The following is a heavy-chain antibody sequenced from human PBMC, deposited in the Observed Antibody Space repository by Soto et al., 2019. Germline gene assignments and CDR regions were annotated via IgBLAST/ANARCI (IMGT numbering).Heavy chain of an antibody. V-gene: IGHV3-30-3*01. CDR1: GFTFSSYA. CDR3: ARSKNQAYYYYYGMDV. Sequence: QVQLVESGGGVVQPGRSLRLSCAASGFTFSSYAMHWVRQAPGKGLEWVAVISYDGSNKYYADSVKGRFTISRDNSKNKLYLQMNSLRAEDTAVYYCARSKNQAYYYYYGMDVWGQGTTVTVSS. CDR2: ISYDGSNK. J-gene: IGHJ6*02.